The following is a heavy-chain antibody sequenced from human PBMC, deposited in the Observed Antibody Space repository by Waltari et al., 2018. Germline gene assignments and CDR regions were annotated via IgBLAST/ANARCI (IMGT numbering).Heavy chain of an antibody. Sequence: QVQLVQSGAEVKKPGASVKVSCKASGYTFTGYYMHWVRQAPGQGLEWMGWINPNNGGTNYAQKFQGRVTMTRDTSISTAYMELSRLRSDDTAVYYCARRQGRAFHFDYWGQGTLVTVSS. V-gene: IGHV1-2*02. CDR1: GYTFTGYY. CDR2: INPNNGGT. J-gene: IGHJ4*02. CDR3: ARRQGRAFHFDY.